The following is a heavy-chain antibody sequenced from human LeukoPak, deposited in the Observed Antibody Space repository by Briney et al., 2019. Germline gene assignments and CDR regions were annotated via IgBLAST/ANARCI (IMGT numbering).Heavy chain of an antibody. CDR2: ISAFNGNT. D-gene: IGHD5-12*01. V-gene: IGHV1-18*01. Sequence: ASVKVSCKASGYLFNIYGISWVRQAPGQGLEWMGWISAFNGNTNYARNFQDRVTMTTDISTSTAFMELTTVCYDATSVYYCARSPPSTGYDRFDTWGQGTLVTVSS. CDR3: ARSPPSTGYDRFDT. J-gene: IGHJ4*02. CDR1: GYLFNIYG.